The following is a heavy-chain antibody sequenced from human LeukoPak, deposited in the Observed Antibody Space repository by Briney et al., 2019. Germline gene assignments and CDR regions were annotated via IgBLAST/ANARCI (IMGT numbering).Heavy chain of an antibody. D-gene: IGHD5-12*01. J-gene: IGHJ6*03. Sequence: SETLSLTCTVSGGSINSGSYYWSWIRQPAGKGLEWIGRIYTSGSTSSNPSLKSRVTISVDTSKNQFSLKLSSVTAPDTAVYYCARVFGGSDFNYYYYYMDVWGRGTTVTISS. CDR3: ARVFGGSDFNYYYYYMDV. V-gene: IGHV4-61*02. CDR2: IYTSGST. CDR1: GGSINSGSYY.